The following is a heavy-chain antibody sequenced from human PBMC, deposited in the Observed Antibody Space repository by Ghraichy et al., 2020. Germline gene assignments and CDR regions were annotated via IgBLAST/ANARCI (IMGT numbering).Heavy chain of an antibody. V-gene: IGHV4-30-2*01. J-gene: IGHJ5*02. Sequence: SETLSLTCAVSGGSISSGGYSWSWIRQPPGKGLEWIGYIYHSGSTYYNPSLKSRVTISVDRSKNQFSLKLSSVTAADTAVYYCAREEYGSGMFDPWGQGTLVTVSS. D-gene: IGHD3-10*01. CDR3: AREEYGSGMFDP. CDR2: IYHSGST. CDR1: GGSISSGGYS.